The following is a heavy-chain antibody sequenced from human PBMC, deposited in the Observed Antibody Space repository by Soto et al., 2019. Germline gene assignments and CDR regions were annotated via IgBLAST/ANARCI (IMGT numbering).Heavy chain of an antibody. CDR3: AVFSPEGNYYDSSGYYSFDY. CDR1: GGSISSGGYY. CDR2: IYYSGST. D-gene: IGHD3-22*01. V-gene: IGHV4-31*03. J-gene: IGHJ4*02. Sequence: PSETLSLTCTVSGGSISSGGYYWSWIRQHPGKGLEWIGYIYYSGSTYYNPSLKSRVTISVDTSKNQFSLKLSSVTAADTAVYYCAVFSPEGNYYDSSGYYSFDYWGQGTLVTVSS.